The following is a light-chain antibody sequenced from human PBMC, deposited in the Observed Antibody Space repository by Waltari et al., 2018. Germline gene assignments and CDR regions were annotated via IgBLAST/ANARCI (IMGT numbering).Light chain of an antibody. V-gene: IGLV2-14*03. CDR3: SSYSTSITPYV. J-gene: IGLJ1*01. CDR2: DVS. Sequence: YQQHPGKAPKRIIYDVSSRPSGVSHRFFGSKAGNTASLTISGLQAEDEAVYFCSSYSTSITPYVFGTGTKVTVL.